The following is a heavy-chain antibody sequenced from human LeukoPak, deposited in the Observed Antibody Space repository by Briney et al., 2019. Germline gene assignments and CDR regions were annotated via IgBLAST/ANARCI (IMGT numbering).Heavy chain of an antibody. CDR2: ISASGGNT. Sequence: PGGSLRLSCAASGFTFSNYGMSWVRQAPGKGLEWVSGISASGGNTYYADSVKGRFTISRDNSKNTLYLQMNSLRAEDTALYYCAKPAKTDYADYWGQGTLVTVSS. V-gene: IGHV3-23*01. CDR1: GFTFSNYG. D-gene: IGHD1-14*01. CDR3: AKPAKTDYADY. J-gene: IGHJ4*02.